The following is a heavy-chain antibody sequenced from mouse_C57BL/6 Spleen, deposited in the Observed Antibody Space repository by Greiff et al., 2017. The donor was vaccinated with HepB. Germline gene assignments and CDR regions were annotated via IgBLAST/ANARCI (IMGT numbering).Heavy chain of an antibody. V-gene: IGHV1-15*01. CDR1: GYTFTDYE. Sequence: QVQLQQSGAELVRPGASVTLSCKASGYTFTDYEMHWVKQTPVHGLEWIGAIDPETGGTAYNQKFKGKAILTADKSSSTAYMELRSLTSEDSAVYYCTRQGYYGSSRRYFDVWGTGTTVTVSS. CDR2: IDPETGGT. D-gene: IGHD1-1*01. J-gene: IGHJ1*03. CDR3: TRQGYYGSSRRYFDV.